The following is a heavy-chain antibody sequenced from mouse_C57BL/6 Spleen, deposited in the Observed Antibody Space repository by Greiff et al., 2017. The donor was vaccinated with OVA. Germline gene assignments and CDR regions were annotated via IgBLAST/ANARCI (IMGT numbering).Heavy chain of an antibody. D-gene: IGHD4-1*01. V-gene: IGHV7-3*01. Sequence: EVMLVESGGGSVQPGGSLSLSCAASGFTFTDYYMSWVRQPPGKALEWLGFISNKANGYTTEYSAYVKGRFTISRDNSQSILYRQMNALRAEDSATYYCARYKTGTVYYCDYWGQGTTLTVSS. J-gene: IGHJ2*01. CDR2: ISNKANGYTT. CDR1: GFTFTDYY. CDR3: ARYKTGTVYYCDY.